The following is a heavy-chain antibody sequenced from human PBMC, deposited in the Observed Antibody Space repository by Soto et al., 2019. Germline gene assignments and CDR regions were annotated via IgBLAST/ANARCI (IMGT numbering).Heavy chain of an antibody. V-gene: IGHV3-74*01. J-gene: IGHJ4*02. CDR1: GFTITNYW. Sequence: EEQLVESGGGFVQPGGSLRLSCAASGFTITNYWMHWVRQAPGKGLVWVSRIKGDGSGTTYADSVEGRFTISRDNAKNTLYLQMNSLGAEDTALYYCARDRQYSYNFWGQGTLVTVSS. CDR3: ARDRQYSYNF. D-gene: IGHD3-16*02. CDR2: IKGDGSGT.